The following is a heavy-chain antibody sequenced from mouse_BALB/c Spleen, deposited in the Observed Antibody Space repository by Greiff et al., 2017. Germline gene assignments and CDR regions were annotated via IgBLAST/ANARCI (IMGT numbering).Heavy chain of an antibody. CDR1: EYEFPSHD. V-gene: IGHV5-6-5*01. Sequence: EVKLMESGGGLVQPGESLKLSCESNEYEFPSHDMSWVRKTPEKRLEWVASISSGGSTYYPDSVKGRFTISRDNARNILYLQMSSLRSEDTAMYYCARGDYGYVFAYWGQGTLVTVSA. D-gene: IGHD2-2*01. CDR2: ISSGGST. J-gene: IGHJ3*01. CDR3: ARGDYGYVFAY.